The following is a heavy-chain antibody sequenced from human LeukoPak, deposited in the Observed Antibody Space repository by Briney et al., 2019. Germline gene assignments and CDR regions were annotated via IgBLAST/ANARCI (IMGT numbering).Heavy chain of an antibody. Sequence: GATVKHSCKTSGYTFSNFGISWVRQSPGQGLEWMGWISGNNDNPNYGQKFQGRFTVATDSSTSTAYMELRNLRSDDTAVYYCARDGTSTDDCWGHGILVSVSS. CDR3: ARDGTSTDDC. CDR1: GYTFSNFG. V-gene: IGHV1-18*01. J-gene: IGHJ4*01. CDR2: ISGNNDNP. D-gene: IGHD2-2*01.